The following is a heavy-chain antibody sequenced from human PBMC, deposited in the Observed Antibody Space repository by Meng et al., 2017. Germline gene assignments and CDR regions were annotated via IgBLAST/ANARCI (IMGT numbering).Heavy chain of an antibody. J-gene: IGHJ4*02. Sequence: GSLRLSCAVSGYSISSGYYWGWIRQPPGEGLEWIGSIYHSGSTYYNPSLKSRVTISVDTSKNQFSLKLSSVTAADTAVYYCARDESYGGNSLDYWGQGTLVTVSS. CDR1: GYSISSGYY. D-gene: IGHD4-23*01. CDR3: ARDESYGGNSLDY. CDR2: IYHSGST. V-gene: IGHV4-38-2*02.